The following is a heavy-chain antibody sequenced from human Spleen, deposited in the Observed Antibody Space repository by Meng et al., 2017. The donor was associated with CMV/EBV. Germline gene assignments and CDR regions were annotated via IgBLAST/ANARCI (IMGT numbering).Heavy chain of an antibody. Sequence: ASGFTFSSYSMNWVRQAPGKGLEWVSSISSSSSYIYYADSVKGRFTISRDNAKNSLYLQMNSLRAEDTAVYYCARSYCSSTSCFPGLDYWGQGTLVTVS. V-gene: IGHV3-21*01. CDR1: GFTFSSYS. D-gene: IGHD2-2*01. J-gene: IGHJ4*02. CDR3: ARSYCSSTSCFPGLDY. CDR2: ISSSSSYI.